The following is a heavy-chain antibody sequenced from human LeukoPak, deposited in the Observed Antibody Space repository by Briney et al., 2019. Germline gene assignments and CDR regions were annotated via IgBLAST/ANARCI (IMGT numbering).Heavy chain of an antibody. CDR3: AREVVLSTSAWFEY. D-gene: IGHD3-22*01. Sequence: GGSLRLSCAVSGFTFSSYRMSWVRQAPGKGLEWVANIKEDGTEKYYQDSVKGRFTISRDNAKNPLYLQMNSLRAEDTAVYYCAREVVLSTSAWFEYWGQGTLVTVSS. CDR2: IKEDGTEK. J-gene: IGHJ4*02. CDR1: GFTFSSYR. V-gene: IGHV3-7*01.